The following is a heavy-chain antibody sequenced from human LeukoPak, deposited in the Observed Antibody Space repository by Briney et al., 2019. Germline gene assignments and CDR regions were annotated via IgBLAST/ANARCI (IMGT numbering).Heavy chain of an antibody. V-gene: IGHV4-34*01. CDR2: INHSGST. CDR3: ARGGYDYVWGSYRHYFDC. Sequence: SETLSLTCAVYGGSFSGYYWSWIRRPPGKGLEWIGEINHSGSTNYNPSLKSRVTISVDTSKNQFSLKLSSVTAADTAVYYCARGGYDYVWGSYRHYFDCWGQGTLVTVSS. J-gene: IGHJ4*02. D-gene: IGHD3-16*02. CDR1: GGSFSGYY.